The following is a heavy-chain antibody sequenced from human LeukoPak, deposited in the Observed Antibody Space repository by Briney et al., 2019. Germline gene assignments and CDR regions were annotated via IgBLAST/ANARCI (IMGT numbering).Heavy chain of an antibody. D-gene: IGHD3-3*01. V-gene: IGHV4-59*01. CDR3: ASQLGAWSGYQES. J-gene: IGHJ5*02. Sequence: PGGSLRLSCAAAGFTFSSSAMSWIRQPPGKGLEWIGYIYYSGSTNYNPSLKSRVTISGDTSKNQFSLKLSSVTAADTAVYYCASQLGAWSGYQESWGQGTLVTVSS. CDR1: GFTFSSSA. CDR2: IYYSGST.